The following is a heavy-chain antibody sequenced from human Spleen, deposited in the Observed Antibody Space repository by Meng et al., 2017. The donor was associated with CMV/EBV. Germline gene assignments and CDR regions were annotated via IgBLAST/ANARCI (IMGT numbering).Heavy chain of an antibody. CDR3: ARLHFGGNYIGPFDP. J-gene: IGHJ5*02. CDR1: GYSFTSYW. CDR2: IYPGDSDT. D-gene: IGHD4-23*01. V-gene: IGHV5-51*01. Sequence: SGYSFTSYWIGWVRQMPGKGLEWMGIIYPGDSDTRYSPSFQGQVSISADKSIRTAYLQWSGLKASDTAMYYCARLHFGGNYIGPFDPWGQGTLVTVSS.